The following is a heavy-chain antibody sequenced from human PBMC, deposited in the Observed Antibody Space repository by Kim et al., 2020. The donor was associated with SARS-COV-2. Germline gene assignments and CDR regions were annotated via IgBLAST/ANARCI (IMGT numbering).Heavy chain of an antibody. CDR3: ARDEGGYYFNAFDI. CDR1: GGSISSYY. J-gene: IGHJ3*02. CDR2: IYYSGST. D-gene: IGHD3-22*01. Sequence: TETLSLTCTVSGGSISSYYWNWIRQPPGKGLEWIGYIYYSGSTNYNPSLQSRVTISVDTSKNQFSLKLSSVTAADTAVYYCARDEGGYYFNAFDIWGQGT. V-gene: IGHV4-59*13.